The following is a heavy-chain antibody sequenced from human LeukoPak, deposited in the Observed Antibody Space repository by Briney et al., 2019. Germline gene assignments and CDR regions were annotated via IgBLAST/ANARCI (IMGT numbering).Heavy chain of an antibody. V-gene: IGHV3-21*01. CDR3: ARDPRYSSSPIDY. J-gene: IGHJ4*02. Sequence: GGSLRLSCAASGFTFSSYSVNWVRQAPGKGLEWVSSISSSSSYIYYADSVKSRFTISRDNAKNSLYLQMISLKAEDTAVYYCARDPRYSSSPIDYWGQGTLVTVSS. CDR2: ISSSSSYI. CDR1: GFTFSSYS. D-gene: IGHD6-6*01.